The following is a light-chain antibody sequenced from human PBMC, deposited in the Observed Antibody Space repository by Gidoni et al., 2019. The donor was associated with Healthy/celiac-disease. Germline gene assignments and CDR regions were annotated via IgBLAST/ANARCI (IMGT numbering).Light chain of an antibody. J-gene: IGKJ4*01. Sequence: DIQMTQSPSSLSASVGDRVTITCRASQSISSYLNWYQQKPGKAPKLLIYATSSLQSGVPSRFSGSGSGTDCTLTISSLQPEDFATYYGQQSYSTLPLTFGGGTKVEIK. CDR1: QSISSY. CDR2: ATS. V-gene: IGKV1-39*01. CDR3: QQSYSTLPLT.